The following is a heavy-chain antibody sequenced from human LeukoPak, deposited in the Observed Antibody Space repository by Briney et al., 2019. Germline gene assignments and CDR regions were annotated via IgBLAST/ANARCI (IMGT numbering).Heavy chain of an antibody. CDR3: ARVRFLEWLSFDY. CDR2: LYSGGNT. CDR1: GFTVSSNY. V-gene: IGHV3-66*01. Sequence: GGSLRLSCAVSGFTVSSNYMSWVRGAPGKGLEWVSILYSGGNTNYADSVKGRFTISRDHSKNTLYLQMNSLRTEDTAVHYCARVRFLEWLSFDYWRRGTLVTVSS. D-gene: IGHD3-3*01. J-gene: IGHJ4*02.